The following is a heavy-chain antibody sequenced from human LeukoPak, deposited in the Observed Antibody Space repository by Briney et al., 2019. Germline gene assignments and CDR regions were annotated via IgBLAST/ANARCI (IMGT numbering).Heavy chain of an antibody. J-gene: IGHJ3*02. CDR3: ARGTRITLLRGSPNDAFDI. V-gene: IGHV3-21*01. CDR1: GFTFSSYS. D-gene: IGHD3-10*01. CDR2: ISSSSTYI. Sequence: PGGSLRLSCAASGFTFSSYSMNWARQVSGKGLEWVSYISSSSTYINYADSVKGRFTISRDNAKNSLYLQMNSLRAEDTAVYYCARGTRITLLRGSPNDAFDIWGQGTMVTVSS.